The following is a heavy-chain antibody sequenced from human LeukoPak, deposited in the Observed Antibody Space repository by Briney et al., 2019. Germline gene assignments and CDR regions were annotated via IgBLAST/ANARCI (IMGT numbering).Heavy chain of an antibody. CDR2: IIPIFGTT. CDR3: ARHYDVLTGYYGL. Sequence: GASVKVSCKASGGTFSNFAISWVRQAPGQGLEWMGGIIPIFGTTNYAQKFQGRITLTADESTSTAYMDLSSLRFEDTAVYYCARHYDVLTGYYGLWGPGTLVTISS. D-gene: IGHD3-9*01. CDR1: GGTFSNFA. J-gene: IGHJ4*02. V-gene: IGHV1-69*01.